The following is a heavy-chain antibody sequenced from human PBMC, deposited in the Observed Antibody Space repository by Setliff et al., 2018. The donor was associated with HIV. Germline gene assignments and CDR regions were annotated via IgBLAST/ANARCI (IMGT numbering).Heavy chain of an antibody. V-gene: IGHV4-4*07. CDR3: AGSNPGITAGLLAY. D-gene: IGHD6-13*01. Sequence: PSETLSLTCNISGVSIPTNYWNWIRQPAGKGLEWIGRIYTTGGTNYNPALKSRVTMSIDTSKNQTSLKLNSVTAADTATYYCAGSNPGITAGLLAYWGPGTLVTVSS. CDR1: GVSIPTNY. J-gene: IGHJ4*02. CDR2: IYTTGGT.